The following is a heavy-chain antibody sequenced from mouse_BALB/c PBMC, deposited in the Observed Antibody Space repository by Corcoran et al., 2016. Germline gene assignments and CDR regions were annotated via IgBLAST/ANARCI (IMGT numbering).Heavy chain of an antibody. Sequence: QIQLVQSGSELKKPGETVKISCKASGYTFTNYGMNWVKQAPGKGLKWMGWINTYTGEPTYADDFKGRFAFSLETSASTAYLQINNLKNEDTATYFCARFYYDYRDFDYWGQGTTLTVSS. V-gene: IGHV9-3-1*01. CDR2: INTYTGEP. J-gene: IGHJ2*01. CDR3: ARFYYDYRDFDY. D-gene: IGHD2-4*01. CDR1: GYTFTNYG.